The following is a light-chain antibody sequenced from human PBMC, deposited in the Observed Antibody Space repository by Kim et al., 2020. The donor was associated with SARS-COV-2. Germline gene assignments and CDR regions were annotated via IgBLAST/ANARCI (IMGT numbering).Light chain of an antibody. CDR2: KSS. J-gene: IGKJ2*01. Sequence: DIQMTQSPSTLSAPVGDRVTITCRASQTISTWLAWYQQKPGRAPKLLIHKSSSLQSGVPSRFSGSGSGTEFTLTISSLQSDDFATYYCQQYHSHPYTFGQGTKLEI. V-gene: IGKV1-5*03. CDR1: QTISTW. CDR3: QQYHSHPYT.